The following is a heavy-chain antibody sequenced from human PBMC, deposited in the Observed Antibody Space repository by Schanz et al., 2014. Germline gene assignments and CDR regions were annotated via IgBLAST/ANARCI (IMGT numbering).Heavy chain of an antibody. CDR3: GRDYESDLSSPRHDAFDV. V-gene: IGHV3-48*01. CDR2: ISGSSSTK. Sequence: EVQLVESGGGLAQPGGSLRLSCAASGITFSGYSMNWVRQAPGKGLEWVSYISGSSSTKYYADSVKGRFTISRDNGKKSLYLQINSVGAEDPAVYFCGRDYESDLSSPRHDAFDVWGQGTVVTVSS. J-gene: IGHJ3*01. CDR1: GITFSGYS. D-gene: IGHD3-22*01.